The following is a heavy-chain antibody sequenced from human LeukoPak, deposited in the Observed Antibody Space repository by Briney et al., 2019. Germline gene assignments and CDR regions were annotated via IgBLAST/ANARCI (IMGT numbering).Heavy chain of an antibody. V-gene: IGHV3-30*18. CDR1: GFTFSSYG. CDR2: MSYDESNK. CDR3: AKDGGQGVANFDY. Sequence: GGSLRLSCAASGFTFSSYGMHWVRQAPGKGLEWVAVMSYDESNKFYTDSVKGRFTISRDNSKNTLYLQMNSLRAEDTAVYYCAKDGGQGVANFDYWGQGTLVTVSS. D-gene: IGHD3-16*01. J-gene: IGHJ4*02.